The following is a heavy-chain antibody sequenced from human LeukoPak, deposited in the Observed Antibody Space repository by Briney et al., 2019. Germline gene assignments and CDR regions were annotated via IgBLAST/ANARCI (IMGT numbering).Heavy chain of an antibody. J-gene: IGHJ4*02. D-gene: IGHD2-2*01. CDR3: AKDHDGIDIVVVPAALGLMYYFDY. V-gene: IGHV3-30*02. Sequence: QTGGSLRLSCAASGSTFSSYGMHWVRQAPGKGLEGVAFIRYDGSNKYYADSVKGRFTISRDNSKNTLYLQMNSLRAEDTAVYYCAKDHDGIDIVVVPAALGLMYYFDYWGQGTLATVSS. CDR1: GSTFSSYG. CDR2: IRYDGSNK.